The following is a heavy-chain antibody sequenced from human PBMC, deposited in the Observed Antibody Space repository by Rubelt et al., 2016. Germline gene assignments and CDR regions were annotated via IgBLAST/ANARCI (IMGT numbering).Heavy chain of an antibody. D-gene: IGHD2-2*01. Sequence: QATGEGLEWVSFIGGSGGSTNYADSVKGRFTISRDNSKNTLYMQMNSLRAEDTGVYYCAKGPRIVPAAFYFDYWGQGTLVTVSS. CDR2: IGGSGGST. V-gene: IGHV3-23*01. CDR3: AKGPRIVPAAFYFDY. J-gene: IGHJ4*02.